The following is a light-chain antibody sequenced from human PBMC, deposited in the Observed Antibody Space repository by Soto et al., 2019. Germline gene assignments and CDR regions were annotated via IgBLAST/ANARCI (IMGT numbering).Light chain of an antibody. CDR3: QQYSTQAT. Sequence: DIEMTQSPSTLSASVGDRVTSTCRASQSISSWLSWYQQKPGKAPRLLIYKASTLKRGVPSRFSVSGSGSEFNFTIPGLPPDDFATYICQQYSTQATLGQGTRLE. J-gene: IGKJ5*01. CDR1: QSISSW. V-gene: IGKV1-5*03. CDR2: KAS.